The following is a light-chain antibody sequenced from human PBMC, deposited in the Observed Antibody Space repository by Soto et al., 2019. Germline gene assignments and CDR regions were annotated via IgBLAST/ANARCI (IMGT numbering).Light chain of an antibody. V-gene: IGLV2-14*01. Sequence: QSVLTQPASVSGSPGQSITISCTGTSSDIGRYNYVSWYQQHPGKVPKLLISEVSNRPSGVSNRFSGSKSGNTASLTISGLQSEDEAAYYCSSYTTSFTQVFGTGTKGTVL. CDR1: SSDIGRYNY. CDR2: EVS. J-gene: IGLJ1*01. CDR3: SSYTTSFTQV.